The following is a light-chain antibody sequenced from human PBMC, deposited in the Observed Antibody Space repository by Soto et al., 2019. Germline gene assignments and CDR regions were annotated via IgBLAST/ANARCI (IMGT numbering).Light chain of an antibody. CDR2: GAS. CDR1: QSVSSSY. J-gene: IGKJ2*01. CDR3: QQYGSSHT. V-gene: IGKV3-20*01. Sequence: EIVLTQSPGTLSLSPGERATLSCRASQSVSSSYLAWYQQKPGQAPRLLIYGASSRATGIPDRFSGSGSGTDFTLNISRLEPEDFAVYYCQQYGSSHTFGQGTQLEIK.